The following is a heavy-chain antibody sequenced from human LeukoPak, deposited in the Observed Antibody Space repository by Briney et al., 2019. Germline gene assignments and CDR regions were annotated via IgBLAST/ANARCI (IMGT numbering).Heavy chain of an antibody. J-gene: IGHJ4*02. CDR1: GYTFTSYD. CDR2: MNPNSGNT. D-gene: IGHD6-6*01. Sequence: ASVKVSCKASGYTFTSYDINWVRQATGQGLEWMGWMNPNSGNTGYAQKFQGRVTMTTNTSISTAYMGLSSLRSEDTAVYYCARHSSSSAFGYWGQGTLVTVSS. CDR3: ARHSSSSAFGY. V-gene: IGHV1-8*01.